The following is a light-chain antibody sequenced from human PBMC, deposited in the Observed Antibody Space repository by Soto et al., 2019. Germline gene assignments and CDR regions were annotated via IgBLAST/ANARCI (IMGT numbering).Light chain of an antibody. Sequence: DIQMTQSPSSLSASVGDRVIITCRASQGISNYVAWYQQKPGKVPKLLIYAASTLQSGVPSRFSGSGSGTDFTLTISSLQPADVTTYYCQNYNSAPWTFGQGTKVEIK. CDR1: QGISNY. J-gene: IGKJ1*01. CDR3: QNYNSAPWT. V-gene: IGKV1-27*01. CDR2: AAS.